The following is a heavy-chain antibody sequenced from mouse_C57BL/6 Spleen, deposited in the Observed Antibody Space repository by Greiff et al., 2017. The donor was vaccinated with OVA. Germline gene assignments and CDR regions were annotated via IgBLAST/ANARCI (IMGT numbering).Heavy chain of an antibody. CDR1: GFTFSDYG. CDR3: AATVGFDY. D-gene: IGHD1-1*01. J-gene: IGHJ2*01. CDR2: ISSGSSTI. V-gene: IGHV5-17*01. Sequence: EVKVVESGGGLVKPGGSLKLSCAASGFTFSDYGMHWVRQAPEKGLEWVAYISSGSSTIYYADTVKGRFTISRDNAKNTLFRQMTSLRSEDTAMYYCAATVGFDYWGQGTTLTVSS.